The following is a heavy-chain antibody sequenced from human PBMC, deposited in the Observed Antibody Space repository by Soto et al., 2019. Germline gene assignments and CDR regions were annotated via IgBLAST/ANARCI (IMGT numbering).Heavy chain of an antibody. CDR3: ARDFGNPTGRIDP. D-gene: IGHD3-10*01. CDR1: GFSFNNYW. V-gene: IGHV3-7*01. Sequence: EVQLVESGGGLVQPGGSLRLSCVASGFSFNNYWVTWVRQAPGQGLEWVANIKPDGSEKHYVDSVKGRVTISRDDAKNSMYMQLNSLRADDTAVYYCARDFGNPTGRIDPWGQGALVTVSS. CDR2: IKPDGSEK. J-gene: IGHJ5*02.